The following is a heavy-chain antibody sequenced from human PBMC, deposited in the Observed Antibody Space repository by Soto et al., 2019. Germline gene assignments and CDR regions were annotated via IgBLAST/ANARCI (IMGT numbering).Heavy chain of an antibody. J-gene: IGHJ4*02. D-gene: IGHD3-22*01. CDR2: ISAYNGNT. CDR3: AREGYYYDSTPLDY. CDR1: GYTFTSYG. V-gene: IGHV1-18*01. Sequence: GASVKVSCKASGYTFTSYGISWVRQAPGQGLEWMGWISAYNGNTNYAQKLQGRVTITRDTSASTAYMELSSLRSEDTAVYYCAREGYYYDSTPLDYWGQGTLVTVSS.